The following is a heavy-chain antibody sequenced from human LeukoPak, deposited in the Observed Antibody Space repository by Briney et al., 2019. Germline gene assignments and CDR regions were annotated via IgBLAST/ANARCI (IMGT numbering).Heavy chain of an antibody. CDR3: ARPYDFWSGYYPAYYFDY. CDR1: GFTFSSYA. D-gene: IGHD3-3*01. J-gene: IGHJ4*02. CDR2: ISGSGGST. V-gene: IGHV3-23*01. Sequence: GGSLRLSCAASGFTFSSYAMSWVRQAPGKGLEWVSAISGSGGSTYYADSVKGRFTISRDNSKNTPYLQMNSLRAEDTAVYYCARPYDFWSGYYPAYYFDYWGQGTLVTVSS.